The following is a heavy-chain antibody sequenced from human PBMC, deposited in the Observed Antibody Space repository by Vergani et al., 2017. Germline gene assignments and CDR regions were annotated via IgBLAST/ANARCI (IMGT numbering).Heavy chain of an antibody. V-gene: IGHV5-10-1*03. CDR3: ARDLHSRPYYYDSSGYYMGTDY. Sequence: EVQLVQSGAEVKKPGESLRISCKGSGYSFTSYWISWVRQMPGKGLEWMGRIDPSDSYTNYSPSFQGHVTISADKSISTAYLQWSSLKASDTAMYYCARDLHSRPYYYDSSGYYMGTDYWGQGTLVTVSS. D-gene: IGHD3-22*01. CDR2: IDPSDSYT. J-gene: IGHJ4*02. CDR1: GYSFTSYW.